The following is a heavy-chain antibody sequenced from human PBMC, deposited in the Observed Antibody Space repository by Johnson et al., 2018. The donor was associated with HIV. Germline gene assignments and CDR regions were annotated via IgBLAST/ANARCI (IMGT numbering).Heavy chain of an antibody. V-gene: IGHV3-30*14. CDR2: ISYDGRNK. CDR3: AREGVAVAGTPDAFDL. CDR1: GFPFSTYA. D-gene: IGHD6-19*01. Sequence: QVQLVESGGGVVQPGRSLRLSCVASGFPFSTYAIHWVRQAPGKGLEWVAVISYDGRNKYYADSVKGRFTSSRDNSKNTLFLQMNSLRAEDTAVYYCAREGVAVAGTPDAFDLWGQGTMVIVSS. J-gene: IGHJ3*01.